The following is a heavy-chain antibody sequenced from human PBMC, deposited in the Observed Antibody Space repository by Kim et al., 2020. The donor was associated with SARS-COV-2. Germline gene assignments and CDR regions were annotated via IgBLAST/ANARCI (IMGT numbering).Heavy chain of an antibody. CDR1: GYTFTSYA. CDR2: INTNTGNP. CDR3: ARRGRWLLLQHYYYYGMDV. J-gene: IGHJ6*02. V-gene: IGHV7-4-1*02. D-gene: IGHD3-22*01. Sequence: ASVKVSCKASGYTFTSYAMNWVRQAPGQGLEWMGWINTNTGNPTYAQGFTGRFVFSLDTSVSTAYLQISSLKAEDTAVYYCARRGRWLLLQHYYYYGMDVWGQGTTVTVSS.